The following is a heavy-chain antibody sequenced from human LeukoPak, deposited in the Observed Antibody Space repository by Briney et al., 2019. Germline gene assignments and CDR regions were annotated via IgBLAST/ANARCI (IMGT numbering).Heavy chain of an antibody. CDR3: AREATNDAFDI. J-gene: IGHJ3*02. CDR1: GFVFSRYE. V-gene: IGHV3-48*03. CDR2: ISSGGTTI. D-gene: IGHD2-8*01. Sequence: GGSLRLSCAASGFVFSRYEMNWVRLAPGKGLEWVSYISSGGTTIYYADSVKGRFTISRDNAKNSLFLQMNSLRVEDTAVYYCAREATNDAFDIWGQGTMVIVSS.